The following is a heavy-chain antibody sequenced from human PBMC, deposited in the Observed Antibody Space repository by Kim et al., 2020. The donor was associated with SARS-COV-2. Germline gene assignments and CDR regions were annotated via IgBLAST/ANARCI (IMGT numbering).Heavy chain of an antibody. D-gene: IGHD6-19*01. CDR2: ISGSGQST. J-gene: IGHJ4*02. V-gene: IGHV3-23*01. CDR3: AKRRTTGWLREDFDF. CDR1: GFTFTTFG. Sequence: GGSLRLSCVASGFTFTTFGMSWVRQSPGKGLEWVSVISGSGQSTYYLDSVKGRFTVSRDNSKNTVYLHMTGLTAGDTAIYYCAKRRTTGWLREDFDFWGQGTRVTVSS.